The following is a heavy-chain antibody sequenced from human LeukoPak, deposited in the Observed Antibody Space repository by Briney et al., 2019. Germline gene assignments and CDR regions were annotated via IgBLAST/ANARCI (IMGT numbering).Heavy chain of an antibody. CDR1: GFTFDDYA. J-gene: IGHJ4*02. D-gene: IGHD3-10*01. V-gene: IGHV3-9*01. CDR2: TSWNSGSI. Sequence: PGGSLRLSCAASGFTFDDYAMHWVRQAPGKGLEWVSGTSWNSGSIGYADSVKGRFTISRDNAKNSLYLQMNSLTTEDTALYYCAKDMSGPGDYWGQGTLVTVSS. CDR3: AKDMSGPGDY.